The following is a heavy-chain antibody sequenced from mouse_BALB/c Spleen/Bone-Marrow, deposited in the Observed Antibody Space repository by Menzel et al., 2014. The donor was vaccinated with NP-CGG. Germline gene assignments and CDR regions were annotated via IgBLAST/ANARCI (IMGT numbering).Heavy chain of an antibody. Sequence: QVQLQQPGPELVRPGVSVKLSCKGSGYTFTAYAMHWVKQSHAKSLEWIGLISTYSGNTHYNQNFKGKATMTVDKSSSTAYMELARLTSEDSAIYYCARNFYGSSYFDYWGQGTTHTVSS. J-gene: IGHJ2*01. CDR2: ISTYSGNT. CDR3: ARNFYGSSYFDY. D-gene: IGHD1-1*01. CDR1: GYTFTAYA. V-gene: IGHV1-67*01.